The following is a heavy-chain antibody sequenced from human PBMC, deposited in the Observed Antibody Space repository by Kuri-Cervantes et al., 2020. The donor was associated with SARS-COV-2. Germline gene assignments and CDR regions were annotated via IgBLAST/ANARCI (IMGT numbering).Heavy chain of an antibody. Sequence: GESLKISCAASGFTFISYAMTWVRQAPGKGLEWVSGISGSGAITYYADSVKGRFTISRDKSKNTLFLQMNSLRAEDTAVYYCATAYYDYADYVPDHWGQGTLVTVSS. V-gene: IGHV3-23*01. CDR3: ATAYYDYADYVPDH. J-gene: IGHJ4*02. D-gene: IGHD4-17*01. CDR2: ISGSGAIT. CDR1: GFTFISYA.